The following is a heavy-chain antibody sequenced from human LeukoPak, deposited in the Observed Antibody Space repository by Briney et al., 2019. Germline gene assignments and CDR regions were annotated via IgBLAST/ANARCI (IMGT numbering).Heavy chain of an antibody. Sequence: ASVKVSCKASGYTFTSYDINWVRQATGQGLEWMGWMNPNSGNTGYAQKLQGRVTMTTDTSTSTAYMELRSLRSDDTAVYYCARDGLPGGNNWFDPWGQGTLVTVSS. CDR1: GYTFTSYD. CDR2: MNPNSGNT. J-gene: IGHJ5*02. V-gene: IGHV1-8*01. D-gene: IGHD5/OR15-5a*01. CDR3: ARDGLPGGNNWFDP.